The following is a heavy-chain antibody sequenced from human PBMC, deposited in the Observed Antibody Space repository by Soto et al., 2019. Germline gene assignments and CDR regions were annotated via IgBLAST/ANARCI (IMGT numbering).Heavy chain of an antibody. J-gene: IGHJ4*02. D-gene: IGHD6-19*01. V-gene: IGHV3-30-3*01. CDR1: RFTFTTYA. CDR3: ASCGYISGWYCYFDF. CDR2: MSSDGTNE. Sequence: HPGGSLRLSCAASRFTFTTYAMNWVRQAPGKGLEWVALMSSDGTNEHYADSVRGRFTVSRDNSRNTLFLQMNNLRTDDTAVYYCASCGYISGWYCYFDFWGRGTLVTVSS.